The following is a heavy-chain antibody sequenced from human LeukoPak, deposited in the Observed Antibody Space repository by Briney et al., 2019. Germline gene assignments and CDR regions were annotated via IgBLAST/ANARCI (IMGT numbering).Heavy chain of an antibody. V-gene: IGHV1-18*01. D-gene: IGHD3-3*01. CDR2: ISAYNGNT. J-gene: IGHJ5*02. CDR1: GYTFTSYG. Sequence: ASVKVSCKASGYTFTSYGISWVRQAPGQGVEWMGWISAYNGNTNYAQKLQGRVTMTTDTSTSTAYMELRSLRSDDTAVYYCALAINQYDSGFDPWGQGTLVTVSS. CDR3: ALAINQYDSGFDP.